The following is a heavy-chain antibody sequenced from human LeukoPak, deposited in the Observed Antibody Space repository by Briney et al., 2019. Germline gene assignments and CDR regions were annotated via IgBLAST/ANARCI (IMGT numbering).Heavy chain of an antibody. J-gene: IGHJ3*02. V-gene: IGHV4-59*08. Sequence: PSETQTLLCTVSGDSNSRYHWIWIRQPPGKGLEWIGNIYYSGSTNYNPSLKSRVTISVDTSKNQFSLKLNSVTAADTAVYHCARVLFTHGYAFDIWGQGTMVTVSS. D-gene: IGHD2-21*01. CDR3: ARVLFTHGYAFDI. CDR2: IYYSGST. CDR1: GDSNSRYH.